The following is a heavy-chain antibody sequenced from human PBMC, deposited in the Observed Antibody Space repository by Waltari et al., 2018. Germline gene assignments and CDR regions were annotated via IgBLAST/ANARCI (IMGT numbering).Heavy chain of an antibody. CDR1: GTTFTGYY. Sequence: QVQLVQSGAEVKKPGDSVKVSCKASGTTFTGYYMHWVRQAPGQGLEWMGWINPKSGGTNYAQKFQGRVTMTRDTSTSTAYMELSRLRSDDTAVYYCARDRVNESDPWGQGTLVTVSS. CDR2: INPKSGGT. CDR3: ARDRVNESDP. D-gene: IGHD2-8*01. V-gene: IGHV1-2*02. J-gene: IGHJ5*02.